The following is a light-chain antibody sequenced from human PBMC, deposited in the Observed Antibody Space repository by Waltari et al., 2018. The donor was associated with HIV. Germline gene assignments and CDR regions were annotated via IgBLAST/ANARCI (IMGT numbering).Light chain of an antibody. J-gene: IGKJ4*01. CDR3: QQYNTYPLT. CDR2: KAS. V-gene: IGKV1-5*03. Sequence: DIQMTQSPSTLSASVGDRVTITCRASQSINSWLAWYQPKPGKAPKLLIYKASSLESGVPSRFSGSESGTEFTLTISCLQPDDFATYYCQQYNTYPLTFGGGTRVEIK. CDR1: QSINSW.